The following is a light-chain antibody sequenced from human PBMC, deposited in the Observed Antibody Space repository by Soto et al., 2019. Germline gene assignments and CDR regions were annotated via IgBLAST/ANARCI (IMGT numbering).Light chain of an antibody. Sequence: EIVMTQSPATLSVSPGERATLSCRASQSVSSNFAWYQQKPGQAPRLLIYGASTRATGIPARFSGSGSGTEFTLTISSLQSEDFAVYYCRQYNNWPPITFGPGPKVDIK. CDR2: GAS. V-gene: IGKV3-15*01. CDR3: RQYNNWPPIT. J-gene: IGKJ3*01. CDR1: QSVSSN.